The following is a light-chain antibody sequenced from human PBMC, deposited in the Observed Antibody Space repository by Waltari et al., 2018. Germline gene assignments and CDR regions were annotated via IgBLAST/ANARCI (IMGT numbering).Light chain of an antibody. CDR2: DPS. J-gene: IGKJ5*01. CDR1: QSVNNY. CDR3: QQRSNWPPIN. V-gene: IGKV3-11*01. Sequence: IVLPQSPATLSLCPGERASQSVNNYLAWYQQKHGQAPRLPSYDPSNRATANPARFSGGGSGTDFTHTISSLEPEDFAVYYCQQRSNWPPINFGQGTRLDIK.